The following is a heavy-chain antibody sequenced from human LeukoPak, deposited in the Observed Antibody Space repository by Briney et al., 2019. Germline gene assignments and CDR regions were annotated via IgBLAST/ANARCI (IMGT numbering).Heavy chain of an antibody. D-gene: IGHD4-17*01. CDR3: AIPTGFDY. Sequence: GGSLRLSCAASGFTFSTYTMSWVRQAPGKGLEWVSAISGSGGTTYYADSVKGRFTISRDNSKNTLYLQMNSLRAEDTAVYYCAIPTGFDYWGQGALVTVSS. J-gene: IGHJ4*02. CDR1: GFTFSTYT. CDR2: ISGSGGTT. V-gene: IGHV3-23*01.